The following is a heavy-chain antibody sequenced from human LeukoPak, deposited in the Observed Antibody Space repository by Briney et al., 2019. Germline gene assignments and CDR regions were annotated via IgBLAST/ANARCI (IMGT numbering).Heavy chain of an antibody. Sequence: GGSLRLSCAASGFTFSSYAMSWVRQAPGKGLEWVSAISGSGGSTYYADSVKGRFTISRDNSKNTLYLQMNSLRAEDTAVYYCAKDWIAARRGESLSSPWGQGTLVTVSS. CDR2: ISGSGGST. V-gene: IGHV3-23*01. D-gene: IGHD6-6*01. J-gene: IGHJ5*02. CDR3: AKDWIAARRGESLSSP. CDR1: GFTFSSYA.